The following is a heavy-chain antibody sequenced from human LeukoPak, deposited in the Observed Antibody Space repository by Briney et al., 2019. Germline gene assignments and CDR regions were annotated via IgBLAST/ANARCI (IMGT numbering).Heavy chain of an antibody. Sequence: ASVKVSCKASGYTFTGYYMHWVRQAPGQGLEWMGRINPNSGGTNYAQKFQGRVTMTRDTSINTAYMELSRLRSDDAAVYYCAVTWPITGTDYWGQGTLVTVSS. CDR1: GYTFTGYY. J-gene: IGHJ4*02. D-gene: IGHD1-20*01. CDR3: AVTWPITGTDY. V-gene: IGHV1-2*06. CDR2: INPNSGGT.